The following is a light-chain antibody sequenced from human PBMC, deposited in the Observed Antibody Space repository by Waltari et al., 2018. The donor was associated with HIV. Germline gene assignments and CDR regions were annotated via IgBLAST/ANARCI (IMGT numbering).Light chain of an antibody. Sequence: DIVMTQSPDSLAVSLGERATINCKSSQSVLYSSNNKNYLAWYQQKPGQPPKLLIYWASTRESGVPDRFSGSESGTDFTLTISSLQAEDVAVYYCQQYFSTPWTFGQGTKVGIK. CDR3: QQYFSTPWT. CDR2: WAS. V-gene: IGKV4-1*01. CDR1: QSVLYSSNNKNY. J-gene: IGKJ1*01.